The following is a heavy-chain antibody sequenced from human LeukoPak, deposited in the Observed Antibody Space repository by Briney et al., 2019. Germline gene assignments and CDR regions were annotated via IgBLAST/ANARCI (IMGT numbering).Heavy chain of an antibody. J-gene: IGHJ6*03. Sequence: SETLSLTCTVSGGSISSSSYYWGWIRQPPGKGLEWIGSIYYSGSTYYNPSLKSRVTISVDTSKNQFSLKLSSVTAADTAVYYCARVYGSGSYYNGYYYYMDVWGKGTTVTISS. V-gene: IGHV4-39*01. CDR3: ARVYGSGSYYNGYYYYMDV. D-gene: IGHD3-10*01. CDR1: GGSISSSSYY. CDR2: IYYSGST.